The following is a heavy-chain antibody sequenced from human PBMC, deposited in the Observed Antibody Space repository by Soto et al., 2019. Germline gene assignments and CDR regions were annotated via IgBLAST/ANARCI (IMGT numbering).Heavy chain of an antibody. D-gene: IGHD6-13*01. Sequence: ETLSLTCTISGGSISSHYWSWIRQPPGQGLEWIGYMYYSGSPNYNPSLKSRVTISVDTSKNQFSLNLSFVTAADTAVYYCARGAAAGRSDYWGQGTLVTVSS. CDR2: MYYSGSP. V-gene: IGHV4-59*11. CDR3: ARGAAAGRSDY. CDR1: GGSISSHY. J-gene: IGHJ4*02.